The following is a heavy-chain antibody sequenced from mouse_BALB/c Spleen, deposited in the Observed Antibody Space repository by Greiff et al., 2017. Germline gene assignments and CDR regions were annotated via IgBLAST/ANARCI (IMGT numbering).Heavy chain of an antibody. J-gene: IGHJ3*01. CDR1: GFSLTSYG. CDR2: IWAGGST. CDR3: AREKYGNYQFAY. V-gene: IGHV2-9*02. D-gene: IGHD2-10*02. Sequence: VQLVESGPGLVAPSQSLSITCTVSGFSLTSYGVPWVRQPPGKGLEWLGVIWAGGSTNYNSALMSRLSISKDNSKSQVFLKMNSLQTDDTAMYSCAREKYGNYQFAYWGQGTLVTVSA.